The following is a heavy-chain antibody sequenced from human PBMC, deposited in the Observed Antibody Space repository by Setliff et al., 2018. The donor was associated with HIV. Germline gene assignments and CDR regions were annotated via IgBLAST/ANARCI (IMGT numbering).Heavy chain of an antibody. J-gene: IGHJ6*03. CDR2: IHYSGSS. CDR3: ARGLSIFGVATPGFYSFMDV. V-gene: IGHV4-59*11. D-gene: IGHD3-3*01. Sequence: SETLSLTCTVSGGSIPGHYWSWIRQPPGKGLEWIGYIHYSGSSNYNPSLKSRVSISLDTSKKQVSLKLNSVTAADTAVYYCARGLSIFGVATPGFYSFMDVWGKGTTVTVSS. CDR1: GGSIPGHY.